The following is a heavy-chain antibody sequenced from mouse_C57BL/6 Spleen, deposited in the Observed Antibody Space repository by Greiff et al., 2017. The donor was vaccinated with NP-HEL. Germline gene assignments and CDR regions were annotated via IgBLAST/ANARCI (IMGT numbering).Heavy chain of an antibody. CDR1: GYSFTDYN. D-gene: IGHD6-1*01. CDR3: AREDPLYYFDY. Sequence: EVHLVESGPELVKPGASVKISCKASGYSFTDYNMNWVNQSPGKSLEWIGVINPNYGTTSYNQKFKGKATLTVDQSSSTAYMQLNSLTSEDTAVYYCAREDPLYYFDYWGQGTTLTVSS. J-gene: IGHJ2*01. CDR2: INPNYGTT. V-gene: IGHV1-39*01.